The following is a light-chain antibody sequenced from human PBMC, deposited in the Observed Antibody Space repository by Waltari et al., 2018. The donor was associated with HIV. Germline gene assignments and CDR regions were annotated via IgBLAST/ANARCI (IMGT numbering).Light chain of an antibody. J-gene: IGLJ2*01. CDR1: TSDVGAYDY. V-gene: IGLV2-14*01. CDR3: SSYTNINTVV. Sequence: QSALTQPASVSGSPGQSITISCTGATSDVGAYDYVSWYQQHPGKAPKLIIYEVTNRPSGVSNRFSGSKSGITASLTISGLQTEDEADYYCSSYTNINTVVFGGGTKLTV. CDR2: EVT.